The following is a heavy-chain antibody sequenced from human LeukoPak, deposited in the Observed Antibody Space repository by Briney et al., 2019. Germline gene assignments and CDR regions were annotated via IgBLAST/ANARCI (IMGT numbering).Heavy chain of an antibody. J-gene: IGHJ4*02. Sequence: ASVKVSCKASGYTFTGYYTHWVRQAPGQGLEWMGWINPNSGATNYAQRFQGRVTMTRDTSISTAYMELSSLRSDDTAVYYCARGLDFTDYWGQGTLVTVSS. CDR2: INPNSGAT. CDR1: GYTFTGYY. D-gene: IGHD3-3*01. V-gene: IGHV1-2*02. CDR3: ARGLDFTDY.